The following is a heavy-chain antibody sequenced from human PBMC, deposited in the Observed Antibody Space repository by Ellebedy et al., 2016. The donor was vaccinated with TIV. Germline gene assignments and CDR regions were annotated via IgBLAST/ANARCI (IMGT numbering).Heavy chain of an antibody. Sequence: AASVKVSCKASGYSFTGYYMHWVRQAPGQGLAWMGWINPNSGGTKYAQNFQGWVTMTRDTSISPAYMDLSRLTSDDTAVYYCARRVQSSGPYRAFDIWGQGTMVTVSS. V-gene: IGHV1-2*04. CDR1: GYSFTGYY. D-gene: IGHD6-19*01. CDR2: INPNSGGT. CDR3: ARRVQSSGPYRAFDI. J-gene: IGHJ3*02.